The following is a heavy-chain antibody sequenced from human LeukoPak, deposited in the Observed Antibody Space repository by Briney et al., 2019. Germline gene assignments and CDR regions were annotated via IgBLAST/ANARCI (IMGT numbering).Heavy chain of an antibody. V-gene: IGHV1-8*01. CDR3: AREGSSGWYGVWGNWFDP. J-gene: IGHJ5*02. CDR1: GYTFTSYD. Sequence: ASVKVSCKASGYTFTSYDINWVRQATGQGLEWMGWMNPNSGNTGYAQKFQGRVTMTRDTSISTAYMELSRLRSDDTAVYYCAREGSSGWYGVWGNWFDPWGQGTLVTVSS. CDR2: MNPNSGNT. D-gene: IGHD6-19*01.